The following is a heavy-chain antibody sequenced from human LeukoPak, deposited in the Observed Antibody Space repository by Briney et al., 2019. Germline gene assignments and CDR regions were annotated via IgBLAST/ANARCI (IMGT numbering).Heavy chain of an antibody. CDR2: ITPFNGNT. CDR1: GYTFTSYG. CDR3: ARSGIAAAGNWYFDL. V-gene: IGHV1-45*02. Sequence: GASVKVSCKASGYTFTSYGISWVRQAPGQALEWMGWITPFNGNTNYAQKFQDRVTITRDRSMSTAYMELSSLRSEDTAMYYCARSGIAAAGNWYFDLWGRGTLVTVSS. J-gene: IGHJ2*01. D-gene: IGHD6-13*01.